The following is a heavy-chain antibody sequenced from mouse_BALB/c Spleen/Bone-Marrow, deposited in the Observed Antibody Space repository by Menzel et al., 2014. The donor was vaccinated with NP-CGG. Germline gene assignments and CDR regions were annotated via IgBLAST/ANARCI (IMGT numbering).Heavy chain of an antibody. V-gene: IGHV2-6-7*01. D-gene: IGHD2-4*01. CDR1: GFSLTGYG. Sequence: VKLMESGPGLVAPSQSLSIPCTVSGFSLTGYGVSWVRQPPGKGLEWLGMIWGDGSTDYNSALKSRLSNSKDNSKSQVFLKMNSLQTDDTARYYCARDSFLITRALDYWGQGTSGTVSS. CDR3: ARDSFLITRALDY. J-gene: IGHJ4*01. CDR2: IWGDGST.